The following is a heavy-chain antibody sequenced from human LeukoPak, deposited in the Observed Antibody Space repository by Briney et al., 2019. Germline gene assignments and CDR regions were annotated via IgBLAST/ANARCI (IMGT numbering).Heavy chain of an antibody. CDR1: GFTFSSYW. CDR3: ARVGWELQFDY. CDR2: IKQDGSEK. J-gene: IGHJ4*02. Sequence: GGSLRLSCAASGFTFSSYWMSWVRQAPGKGLEWVADIKQDGSEKYYVDSVKGRFTISRDNAKNSLYLQMNSLRAEDTAVYYCARVGWELQFDYWGQGTLVTVSS. V-gene: IGHV3-7*01. D-gene: IGHD1-26*01.